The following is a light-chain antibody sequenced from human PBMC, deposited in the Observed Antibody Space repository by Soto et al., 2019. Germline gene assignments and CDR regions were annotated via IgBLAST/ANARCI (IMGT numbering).Light chain of an antibody. Sequence: EMVMTQSPAILSVSPGESATLSCRASQSVNSNYLSWYQQHPGQPSRLLIYGIYTRATGIPARFSGSGSGKEFRLTISRVQYEDFVVYYCQQYGTSPYTFGHGTKLEIK. CDR1: QSVNSNY. CDR2: GIY. J-gene: IGKJ2*01. CDR3: QQYGTSPYT. V-gene: IGKV3-20*01.